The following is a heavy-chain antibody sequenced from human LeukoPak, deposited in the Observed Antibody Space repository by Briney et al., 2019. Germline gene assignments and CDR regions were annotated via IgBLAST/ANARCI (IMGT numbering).Heavy chain of an antibody. Sequence: GGSLRLSCAASGFTFSNYGMHWVRQAPGKGLEWVAFISYDGSNKYYADSVKGRFTISRDNSKNTLYLQMISVRAEDTAVYYSANYGSVSYFAYWGQGTLVTVSS. D-gene: IGHD3-10*01. V-gene: IGHV3-30*18. CDR2: ISYDGSNK. CDR3: ANYGSVSYFAY. CDR1: GFTFSNYG. J-gene: IGHJ4*02.